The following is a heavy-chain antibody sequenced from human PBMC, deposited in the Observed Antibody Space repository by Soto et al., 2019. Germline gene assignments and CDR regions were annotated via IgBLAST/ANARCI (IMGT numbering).Heavy chain of an antibody. CDR1: GGTFSSYA. V-gene: IGHV1-69*13. D-gene: IGHD5-18*01. Sequence: GASVKVSCKASGGTFSSYAISWVRQAPGQGLEWMGGIIPIFGTANYAQKFQGRVTITADESTSTAYMELSSLRSEDTAVYYCARGPFRDAAMAKGGHYYYGMDVWGQRTTVTVSS. CDR3: ARGPFRDAAMAKGGHYYYGMDV. CDR2: IIPIFGTA. J-gene: IGHJ6*02.